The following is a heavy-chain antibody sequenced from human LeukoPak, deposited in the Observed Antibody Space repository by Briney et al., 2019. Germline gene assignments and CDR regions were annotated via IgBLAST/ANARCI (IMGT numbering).Heavy chain of an antibody. CDR2: ISGTGGTT. J-gene: IGHJ6*02. CDR1: GFTFSSPG. CDR3: AKGRLVAAQGYGMDV. D-gene: IGHD2-15*01. Sequence: GGSLRLSCAASGFTFSSPGMSWVRQAPGKGLEWVSAISGTGGTTYYADSVKGRFTISRDNSKNTLYLQMNSLRAEDTAVYYCAKGRLVAAQGYGMDVWGQGTTVTVSS. V-gene: IGHV3-23*01.